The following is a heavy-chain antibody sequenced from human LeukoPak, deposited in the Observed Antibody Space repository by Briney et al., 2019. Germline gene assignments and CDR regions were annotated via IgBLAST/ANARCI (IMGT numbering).Heavy chain of an antibody. CDR1: GGSISSGDYY. CDR2: IYYSGST. D-gene: IGHD5-12*01. CDR3: ASDPLSIVAPGY. J-gene: IGHJ4*02. V-gene: IGHV4-30-4*08. Sequence: SQTLSLTCTVSGGSISSGDYYWSWIRQPPGKGLEWIGYIYYSGSTNYNPSLKSRVTISVDKSKNQFSLKLSSVTAADTAVYYCASDPLSIVAPGYWGQGTLVTVSS.